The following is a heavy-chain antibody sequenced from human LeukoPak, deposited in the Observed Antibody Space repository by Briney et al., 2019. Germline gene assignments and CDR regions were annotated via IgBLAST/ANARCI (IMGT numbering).Heavy chain of an antibody. V-gene: IGHV3-11*01. CDR2: TNTAGNTL. Sequence: GGSLRLSCAASGFPFRDYFMSWIRQAPGKGLEWLAYTNTAGNTLYYADSVKGRFTISRDNAKKSLYLQMNTLRAEDTAVRYCARATYDSSAVDAFDIWGQGTMVTVSP. J-gene: IGHJ3*02. CDR1: GFPFRDYF. D-gene: IGHD3-22*01. CDR3: ARATYDSSAVDAFDI.